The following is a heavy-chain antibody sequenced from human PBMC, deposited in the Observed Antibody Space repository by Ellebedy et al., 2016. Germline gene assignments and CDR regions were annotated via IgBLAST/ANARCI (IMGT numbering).Heavy chain of an antibody. CDR3: ARGWGRTGFDC. J-gene: IGHJ4*02. CDR2: TYYSSKWYN. D-gene: IGHD3-16*01. CDR1: GDGVPVHSVG. Sequence: SQTLSLTCAISGDGVPVHSVGWTWIRQSPSGGLEWLGRTYYSSKWYNDYAVSGKGRISVNPDTSKNQFSLQLNSVTPEHTAMYFCARGWGRTGFDCWGQGTLVTVSS. V-gene: IGHV6-1*01.